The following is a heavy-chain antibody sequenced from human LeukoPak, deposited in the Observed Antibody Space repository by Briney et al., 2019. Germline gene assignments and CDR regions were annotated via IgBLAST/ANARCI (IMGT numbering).Heavy chain of an antibody. J-gene: IGHJ4*02. CDR3: ARAFQSLGGLSLPDY. CDR2: IHPSTGSP. CDR1: GYTFTSYG. Sequence: GASVKVSCKASGYTFTSYGISWVRQAPGQGLEWMGWIHPSTGSPTYAQGFTGRFVFSLDTSVSTTYLQISSLKAEDTAVYFCARAFQSLGGLSLPDYWGQGTLLTVSS. D-gene: IGHD3-16*02. V-gene: IGHV7-4-1*02.